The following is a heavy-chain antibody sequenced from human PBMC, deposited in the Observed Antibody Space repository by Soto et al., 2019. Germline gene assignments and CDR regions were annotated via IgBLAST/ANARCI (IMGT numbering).Heavy chain of an antibody. CDR3: ARYYYGSGSRFDY. CDR2: IYSNGDT. D-gene: IGHD3-10*01. Sequence: SETLSLTCTVSGGSITNYYWTWIRQPAGKGLEWIGRIYSNGDTNYNPSLKSRITMSVDTSKNQFSLNLSSVTAAVTAVYYCARYYYGSGSRFDYWGQGTLVTVSS. V-gene: IGHV4-4*07. CDR1: GGSITNYY. J-gene: IGHJ4*02.